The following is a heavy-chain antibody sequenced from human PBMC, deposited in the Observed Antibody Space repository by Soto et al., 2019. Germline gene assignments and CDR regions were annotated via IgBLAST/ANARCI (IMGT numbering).Heavy chain of an antibody. Sequence: XESLRLSCAASGFTFSSYAMHGVRQAPGKGLEWVAVISYDGSNKYYADSVKGRFTISRDNSKNTLYLQMNSLRAEDTAVYYCARDARYAGILDYWGQGTLVTVSS. V-gene: IGHV3-30-3*01. CDR2: ISYDGSNK. CDR3: ARDARYAGILDY. CDR1: GFTFSSYA. D-gene: IGHD2-2*01. J-gene: IGHJ4*02.